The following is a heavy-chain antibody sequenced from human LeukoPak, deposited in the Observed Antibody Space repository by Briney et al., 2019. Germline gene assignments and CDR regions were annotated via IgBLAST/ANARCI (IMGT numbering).Heavy chain of an antibody. V-gene: IGHV3-74*01. Sequence: PGGSLRLSCTTSGFILSSYWMHWVRQGPGEGLVWVSRINGDGSSADHADSVKGRFTISRDNAKNTVYLQMNSLRADDTAVYYCARAGYYDSRGYYPIDFWGQGTLVTVSS. D-gene: IGHD3-22*01. CDR1: GFILSSYW. CDR2: INGDGSSA. J-gene: IGHJ4*02. CDR3: ARAGYYDSRGYYPIDF.